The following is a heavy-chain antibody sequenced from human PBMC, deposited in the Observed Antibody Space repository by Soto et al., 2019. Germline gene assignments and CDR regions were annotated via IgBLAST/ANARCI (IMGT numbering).Heavy chain of an antibody. D-gene: IGHD3-3*01. V-gene: IGHV1-18*01. CDR2: ISAYNGNT. CDR3: ARHGTRHYDFSSGYPGY. J-gene: IGHJ4*02. Sequence: SVKVSFKDSCYTFTSYGISWVRQAPVQGLEWMGWISAYNGNTNYAQKLQGRVTMTTDTSTSTACMELRSLRSDDTAVYYCARHGTRHYDFSSGYPGYWGQGTTVTAPQ. CDR1: CYTFTSYG.